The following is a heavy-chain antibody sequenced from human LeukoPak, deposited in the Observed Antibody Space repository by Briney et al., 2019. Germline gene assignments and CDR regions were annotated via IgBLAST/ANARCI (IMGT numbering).Heavy chain of an antibody. V-gene: IGHV4-31*03. Sequence: SETLSLTCSVSGGSISSGGYYWSWIRQHPGKGLEWIGYIYYSGNTYYNPSLKSRITISVDTSKNQFSLNLTSVTAADTAVYYCARCSGWFDPWGQGTLVTVSS. CDR1: GGSISSGGYY. CDR3: ARCSGWFDP. J-gene: IGHJ5*02. D-gene: IGHD4/OR15-4a*01. CDR2: IYYSGNT.